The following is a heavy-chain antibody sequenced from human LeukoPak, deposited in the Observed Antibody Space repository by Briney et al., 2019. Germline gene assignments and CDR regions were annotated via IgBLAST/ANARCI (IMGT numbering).Heavy chain of an antibody. CDR1: GFTFSSYW. V-gene: IGHV3-74*01. J-gene: IGHJ4*02. CDR2: INTDGTTT. D-gene: IGHD5-18*01. CDR3: ASADYTYGVDF. Sequence: PGGSLRLSCAASGFTFSSYWMHWVRQVPGKGLVWLSRINTDGTTTNYADFVKGRFTISRDNAKNTVYLQMNSLRAEDTAVDYCASADYTYGVDFWGQGTLVTVSS.